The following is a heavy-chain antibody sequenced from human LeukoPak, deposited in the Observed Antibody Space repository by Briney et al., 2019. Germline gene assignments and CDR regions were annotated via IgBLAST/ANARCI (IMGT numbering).Heavy chain of an antibody. CDR3: ARAPGYSYGYNY. CDR2: ISYDGSNK. D-gene: IGHD5-18*01. CDR1: GFTFSSYW. J-gene: IGHJ4*02. V-gene: IGHV3-30*03. Sequence: PGGSLRLSCAASGFTFSSYWMSWVRQAPGKGLEWVAVISYDGSNKYYADSVKGRFTISRDNSKNTLYLQMNSLRAEDTAVYYCARAPGYSYGYNYWGQGTLVTVSS.